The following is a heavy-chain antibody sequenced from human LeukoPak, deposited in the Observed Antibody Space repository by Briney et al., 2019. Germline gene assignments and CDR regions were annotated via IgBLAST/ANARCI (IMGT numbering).Heavy chain of an antibody. CDR3: ARGPGIAAAGILDY. D-gene: IGHD6-13*01. CDR2: IIPIFGTA. CDR1: GGTFSSYA. V-gene: IGHV1-69*05. J-gene: IGHJ4*02. Sequence: SVKVSCKASGGTFSSYAISWVRQAPGQGLEWMGGIIPIFGTANYAQKFQGRVTITTDESTSTAYMELSSLRSEDTAVYYCARGPGIAAAGILDYWGQGTLVTVSS.